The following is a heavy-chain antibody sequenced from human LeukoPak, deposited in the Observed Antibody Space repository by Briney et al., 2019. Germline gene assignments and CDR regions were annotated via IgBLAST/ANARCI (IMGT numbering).Heavy chain of an antibody. CDR2: IYYSGST. V-gene: IGHV4-38-2*02. J-gene: IGHJ4*02. CDR3: ARDFTRYDSSGYYYDY. CDR1: GYSISSNYY. Sequence: SETLSLTCSVSGYSISSNYYWAWIRQPPGKGLEWIGSIYYSGSTYYNPSLKSRVTISVDTSKNQFSLKLSSVTAADTAVYYCARDFTRYDSSGYYYDYWGQGTLVTVSS. D-gene: IGHD3-22*01.